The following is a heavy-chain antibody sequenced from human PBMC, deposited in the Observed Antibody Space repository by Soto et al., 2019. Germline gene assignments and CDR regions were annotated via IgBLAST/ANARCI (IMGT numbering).Heavy chain of an antibody. CDR2: INPSGGST. V-gene: IGHV1-46*01. CDR1: GYTFTSYY. Sequence: QVQLVQSGAEVKKPGASVKVSCKASGYTFTSYYMHWVRQAPGQGLEWTGIINPSGGSTSYAQKFQGRVTMTRDTSTSTVYMELSSLRSEDTAVYYCAREIDYYDSSGYYSSEGMDVWGQGTTVTVSS. D-gene: IGHD3-22*01. CDR3: AREIDYYDSSGYYSSEGMDV. J-gene: IGHJ6*02.